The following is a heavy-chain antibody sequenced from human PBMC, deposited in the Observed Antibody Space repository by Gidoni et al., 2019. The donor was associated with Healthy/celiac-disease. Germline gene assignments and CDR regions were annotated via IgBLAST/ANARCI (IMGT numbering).Heavy chain of an antibody. Sequence: QITLKESGPTRVKRTQTLTLTCTFGGYSLSTGGGGVGWIRQPPGKALEWLALFYWDDDKRYSPSLKRRLTITKDTSKNQVVLTMTNMDPVGTATYYCAHSTMVRGVILIFFDYWGQGTLVTVSS. D-gene: IGHD3-10*01. CDR1: GYSLSTGGGG. CDR2: FYWDDDK. V-gene: IGHV2-5*02. CDR3: AHSTMVRGVILIFFDY. J-gene: IGHJ4*02.